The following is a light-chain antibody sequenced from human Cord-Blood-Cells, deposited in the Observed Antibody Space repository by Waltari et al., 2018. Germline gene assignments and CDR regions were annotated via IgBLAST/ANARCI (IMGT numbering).Light chain of an antibody. CDR2: EGS. CDR3: CSYAGRSTWV. CDR1: TSDVGSYSR. J-gene: IGLJ3*02. V-gene: IGLV2-23*01. Sequence: QSALTQTASVSGSPGQSITTSCTGATSDVGSYSRAAWYRQHPGKAPKLMIYEGSQRPSGVSNRFSGSKSGNTASLTISGLQAEDEADYYCCSYAGRSTWVFGGGTKLTVL.